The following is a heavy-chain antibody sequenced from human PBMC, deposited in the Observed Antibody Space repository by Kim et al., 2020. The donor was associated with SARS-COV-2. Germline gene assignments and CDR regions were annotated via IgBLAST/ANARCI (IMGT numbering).Heavy chain of an antibody. Sequence: AQKLQGKVTMTTDTSTSTAYMELRSLRSDDTAVYYCARGDDLYYYCGMDVWGQGTTVTVSS. CDR3: ARGDDLYYYCGMDV. V-gene: IGHV1-18*01. D-gene: IGHD3-3*01. J-gene: IGHJ6*02.